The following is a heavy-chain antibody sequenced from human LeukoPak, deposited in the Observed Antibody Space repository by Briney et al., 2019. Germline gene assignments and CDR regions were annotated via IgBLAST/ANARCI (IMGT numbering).Heavy chain of an antibody. D-gene: IGHD3-10*01. J-gene: IGHJ6*02. V-gene: IGHV3-33*01. CDR2: IWYDGRNK. CDR3: ARDPDRRFGSPDYYYYYYGMDV. Sequence: PGGSLRLSCAASGFTFSSYGMHWVRQAPGKGLEWVAVIWYDGRNKYYADSVKGRFTISRDNSKNTLYLQMNSLRAEDTAVYYCARDPDRRFGSPDYYYYYYGMDVWGQGTTVTVSS. CDR1: GFTFSSYG.